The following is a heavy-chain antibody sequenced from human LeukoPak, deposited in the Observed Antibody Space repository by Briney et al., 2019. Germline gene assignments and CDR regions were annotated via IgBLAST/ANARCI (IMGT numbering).Heavy chain of an antibody. Sequence: SVKVSCKASGYTFTTYAMHWVRQAPGQRLEWMGWINAGNGNTRYSQKFQGRVTITRHTSASTDYMELSSLRSEDTAVYYCVAGHDYGDSHYYYGMDVRGQGTTVTVSS. D-gene: IGHD4-17*01. CDR3: VAGHDYGDSHYYYGMDV. CDR1: GYTFTTYA. V-gene: IGHV1-3*01. CDR2: INAGNGNT. J-gene: IGHJ6*02.